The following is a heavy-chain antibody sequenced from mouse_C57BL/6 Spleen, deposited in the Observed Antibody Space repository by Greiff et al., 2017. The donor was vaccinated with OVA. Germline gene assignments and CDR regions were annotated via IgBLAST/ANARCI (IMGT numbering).Heavy chain of an antibody. CDR1: GFTFSSYG. CDR2: ISSGGSYT. V-gene: IGHV5-6*01. Sequence: EVKLVESGGDLVKPGGSLKLSCAASGFTFSSYGMSWVRQTPDKRLEWVATISSGGSYTYYPDSVKGRFTISRDNAKNTLYLQMSSLKSEDTAMYYCARQRDYDGFYYAMDYWGQGTSVTVSS. J-gene: IGHJ4*01. CDR3: ARQRDYDGFYYAMDY. D-gene: IGHD1-2*01.